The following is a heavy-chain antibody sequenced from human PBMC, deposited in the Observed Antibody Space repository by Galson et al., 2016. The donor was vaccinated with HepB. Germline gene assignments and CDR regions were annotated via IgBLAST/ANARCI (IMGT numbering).Heavy chain of an antibody. J-gene: IGHJ5*02. D-gene: IGHD3-3*01. CDR1: GFTFSSYA. V-gene: IGHV3-30-3*01. Sequence: SLRLSCAASGFTFSSYAIHWVRQAPGKGLEWVAVISYDGTNKYYADSVKGRFTISRDNSKNSLYLQMNSLRHEDTAVYYCAKEGHHDFWSGYYNWFAPWGQVTLVTVSS. CDR3: AKEGHHDFWSGYYNWFAP. CDR2: ISYDGTNK.